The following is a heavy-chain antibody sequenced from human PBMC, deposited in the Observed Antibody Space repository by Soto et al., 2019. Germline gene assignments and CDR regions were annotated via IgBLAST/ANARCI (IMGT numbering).Heavy chain of an antibody. CDR1: GGSISSGGYY. J-gene: IGHJ4*02. CDR3: ARGGGGYYDSSGYYPG. V-gene: IGHV4-31*03. Sequence: SETLSLTCTVSGGSISSGGYYWSWIRQHPGKGLEWIGYIYYSGSTYYNPSLKSRVTISVDTSKNQFSLKLSSVTAADTAVYYCARGGGGYYDSSGYYPGWGQGTLVTVSS. CDR2: IYYSGST. D-gene: IGHD3-22*01.